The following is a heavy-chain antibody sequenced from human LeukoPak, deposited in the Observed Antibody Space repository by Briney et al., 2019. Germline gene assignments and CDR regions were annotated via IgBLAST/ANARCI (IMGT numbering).Heavy chain of an antibody. Sequence: GGSLRLSCAASGFTFSSYAMSWVRQAPGKGLEWVSAISGSGGSTYYADSVKGRFTISRDNSKNTLYLQMNSLRAGDTAVYYCAKSLIVVVRYYFDYWGQGTLVTVSS. CDR1: GFTFSSYA. CDR2: ISGSGGST. D-gene: IGHD3-22*01. J-gene: IGHJ4*02. CDR3: AKSLIVVVRYYFDY. V-gene: IGHV3-23*01.